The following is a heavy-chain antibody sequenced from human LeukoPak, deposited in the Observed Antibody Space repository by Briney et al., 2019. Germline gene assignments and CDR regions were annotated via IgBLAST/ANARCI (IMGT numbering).Heavy chain of an antibody. D-gene: IGHD3-10*01. CDR1: GFTFSSYA. CDR3: ARVGGH. CDR2: IYSGGST. J-gene: IGHJ4*02. V-gene: IGHV3-53*01. Sequence: GGSLRLSCVVSGFTFSSYAMSWVRQAPGKGLESVSVIYSGGSTYYADSVRGRFTISRDNSKNTLYLQMNSLRVEDTAVYYCARVGGHWGQGTLVTVSS.